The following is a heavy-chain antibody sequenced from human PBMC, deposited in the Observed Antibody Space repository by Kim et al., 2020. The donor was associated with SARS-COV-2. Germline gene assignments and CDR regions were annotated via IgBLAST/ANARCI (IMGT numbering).Heavy chain of an antibody. V-gene: IGHV1-18*01. D-gene: IGHD6-13*01. CDR3: ARDAYVPGIAAAMADY. CDR1: GYTFTSYG. CDR2: ISAYNGNT. J-gene: IGHJ4*02. Sequence: ASVKVSCKASGYTFTSYGISWVRQAPGQGLEWMGWISAYNGNTNYAQKLQGRVTMTTDTSTSTAYMELRSLRSDDTAVYYCARDAYVPGIAAAMADYWGQGTLVTVSS.